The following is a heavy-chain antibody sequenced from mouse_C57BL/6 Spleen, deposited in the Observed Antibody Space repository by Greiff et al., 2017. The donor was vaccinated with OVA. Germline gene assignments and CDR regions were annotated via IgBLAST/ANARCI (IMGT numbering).Heavy chain of an antibody. V-gene: IGHV1-69*01. Sequence: VQLQQPGAELVMPGASVKLSCKASGYTFTSYWMHWVKQRPGQGLEWIGEIDPSDSYTNYNQKFKGKSTLTVDKSSSTAYMQLSSLTSEDSAVYYCARRTMITEGFAYWGQGTLVTVSA. CDR3: ARRTMITEGFAY. D-gene: IGHD2-4*01. J-gene: IGHJ3*01. CDR1: GYTFTSYW. CDR2: IDPSDSYT.